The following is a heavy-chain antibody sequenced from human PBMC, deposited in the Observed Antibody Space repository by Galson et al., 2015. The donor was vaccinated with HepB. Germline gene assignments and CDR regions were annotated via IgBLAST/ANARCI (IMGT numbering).Heavy chain of an antibody. CDR2: IYYSGST. J-gene: IGHJ4*02. CDR1: GGSISSYY. D-gene: IGHD4-23*01. V-gene: IGHV4-59*01. Sequence: ETLSLTCTVSGGSISSYYWSWIRQPPGKGLEWIGYIYYSGSTNYNPSLKSRVTISVDTSKNQFSLRLSSVTAADTAVYYCARVAYGGNSEDYWGQGTLVTVSS. CDR3: ARVAYGGNSEDY.